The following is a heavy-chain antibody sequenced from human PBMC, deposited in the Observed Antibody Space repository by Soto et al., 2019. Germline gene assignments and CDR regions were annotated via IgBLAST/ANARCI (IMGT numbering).Heavy chain of an antibody. CDR1: GYSFTSYW. D-gene: IGHD6-19*01. V-gene: IGHV5-51*01. CDR2: IYPGDSDT. J-gene: IGHJ6*02. CDR3: ARQPGGWFGMDV. Sequence: VAALKISCXGSGYSFTSYWIGWLRQMPGEGLEWMGIIYPGDSDTRYSPSFQGQVTISVDKSISTAYLQWRSLKASDTAMYYCARQPGGWFGMDVWGQGTTVTVSS.